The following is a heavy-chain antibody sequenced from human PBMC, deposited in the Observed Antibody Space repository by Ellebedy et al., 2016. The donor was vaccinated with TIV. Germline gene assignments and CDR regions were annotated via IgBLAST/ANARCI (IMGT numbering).Heavy chain of an antibody. CDR1: GGTFSNYA. V-gene: IGHV1-18*01. CDR3: ARDSVYYSFGMDV. D-gene: IGHD3-22*01. Sequence: ASVKVSCXASGGTFSNYAISWVRQAPGQGLEWMGWISAYNGNTNYAQKLQGRVTMTTDTSTSTAYMELRSLRSDDTAVYYCARDSVYYSFGMDVWGQGTTVTVSS. CDR2: ISAYNGNT. J-gene: IGHJ6*02.